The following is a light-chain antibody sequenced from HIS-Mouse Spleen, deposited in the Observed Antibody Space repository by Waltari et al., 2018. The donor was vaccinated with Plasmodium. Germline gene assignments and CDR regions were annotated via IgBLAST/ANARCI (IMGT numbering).Light chain of an antibody. J-gene: IGKJ1*01. CDR3: QQYYSFPPWT. V-gene: IGKV1D-8*02. CDR1: QGISSY. Sequence: AIWMTQSPSLLSASTGDRVTIICRMSQGISSYFTWYQQKPGKAPSLLIYAASTLQSGVPSRFSGSGSGTDFTLTISCLQSEDFATYYCQQYYSFPPWTFGQGTKVEIK. CDR2: AAS.